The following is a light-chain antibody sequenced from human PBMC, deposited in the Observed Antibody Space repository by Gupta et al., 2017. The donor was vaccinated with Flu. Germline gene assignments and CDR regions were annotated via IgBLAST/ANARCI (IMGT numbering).Light chain of an antibody. CDR2: EVI. V-gene: IGLV2-8*01. CDR1: SSDVGGYNY. CDR3: NSYAGSNNLV. J-gene: IGLJ2*01. Sequence: QSALTHPPSAAGSPGQSVTIPCTGTSSDVGGYNYVSWYQQHPGKAPKLMIYEVIKRPSGVPDRFSGSKSGNTASLTVSGLQAEDEADYYCNSYAGSNNLVFGGGTKLTVL.